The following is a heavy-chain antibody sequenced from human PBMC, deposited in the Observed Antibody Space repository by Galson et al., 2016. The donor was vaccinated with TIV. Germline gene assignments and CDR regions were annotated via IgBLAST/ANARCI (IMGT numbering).Heavy chain of an antibody. CDR3: ARVDKSYHMDV. Sequence: SLRLSCAASGFTFSSYGLHWVRQAPGKGLEWVAFISYDGSDKNYAEALKGRFTISRDKSKNTLYLQMNSLSAEDTALYYCARVDKSYHMDVWGKGTTVTVSS. CDR2: ISYDGSDK. D-gene: IGHD3-16*02. J-gene: IGHJ6*03. CDR1: GFTFSSYG. V-gene: IGHV3-30*03.